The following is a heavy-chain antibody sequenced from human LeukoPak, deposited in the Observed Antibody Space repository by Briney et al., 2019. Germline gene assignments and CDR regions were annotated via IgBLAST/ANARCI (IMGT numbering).Heavy chain of an antibody. CDR1: GGSISSYY. D-gene: IGHD6-13*01. Sequence: SETLSLTCTVSGGSISSYYWSWIRQPAGKGLEWIGRIYSTGSSNYNPSLKSRVTMSVDTSKNQFSLRLRSVTAADTAVYYCARQIASAGTAGFDFWGQGALVTVSS. CDR2: IYSTGSS. CDR3: ARQIASAGTAGFDF. J-gene: IGHJ4*02. V-gene: IGHV4-4*07.